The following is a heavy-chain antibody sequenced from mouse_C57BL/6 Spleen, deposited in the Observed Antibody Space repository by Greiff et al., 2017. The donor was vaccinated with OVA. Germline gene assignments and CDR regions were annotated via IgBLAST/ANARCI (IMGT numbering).Heavy chain of an antibody. D-gene: IGHD1-1*01. CDR1: GYAFSSSW. CDR2: IYPGDGDT. CDR3: ASITTVDAVDY. V-gene: IGHV1-82*01. Sequence: VQLQESGPELVKPGASVKISCKASGYAFSSSWMNWVKQRPGKGLEWIGRIYPGDGDTNYNGKFKGKATLTADKSSSTAYMQLSSLTSEDSAVYFCASITTVDAVDYWGQGTSVTVSS. J-gene: IGHJ4*01.